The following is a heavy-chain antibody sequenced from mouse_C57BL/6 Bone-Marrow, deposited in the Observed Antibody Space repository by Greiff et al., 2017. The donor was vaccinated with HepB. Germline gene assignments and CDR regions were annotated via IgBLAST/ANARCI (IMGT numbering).Heavy chain of an antibody. CDR2: ISYDGSN. CDR3: ASKLPYWYFDV. J-gene: IGHJ1*03. CDR1: GYSITSGYY. D-gene: IGHD1-1*01. V-gene: IGHV3-6*01. Sequence: EVKLVESGPGLVKPSQSLSLTCSVTGYSITSGYYWNWIRQFPGNKLEWMGYISYDGSNNYNPSLKNRISITRDTSKNQFFLKLNSVTTEDTATYYCASKLPYWYFDVWGTGTTVTVSS.